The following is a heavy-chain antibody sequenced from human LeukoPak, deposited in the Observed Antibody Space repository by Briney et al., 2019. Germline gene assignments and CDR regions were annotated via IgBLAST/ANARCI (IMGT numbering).Heavy chain of an antibody. V-gene: IGHV3-43D*03. J-gene: IGHJ4*02. D-gene: IGHD2-15*01. CDR1: GFTFDDYA. CDR2: ISWDGGNT. CDR3: AKAVMPSTVAIDY. Sequence: GGSLRLSCAASGFTFDDYAMHWVRQAPGKGLEWVSLISWDGGNTYYADSVKGRFTISRDNSKNSLFLQMNSLRAEDTAFYYCAKAVMPSTVAIDYWGQGTLVTVSS.